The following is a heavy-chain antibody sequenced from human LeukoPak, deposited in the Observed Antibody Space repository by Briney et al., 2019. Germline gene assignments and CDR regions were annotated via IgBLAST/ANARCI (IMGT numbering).Heavy chain of an antibody. Sequence: GGSLRLSCAASGFTFSTYWMYWVRQAPGKGLVWVSRINSEGSRTSYADSVKGRVTISRENAKNTLYLQMNSLRAEDTAVYYCARGRYCSSTSCYKAFDIWGQGTKVTVSS. D-gene: IGHD2-2*02. V-gene: IGHV3-74*01. CDR2: INSEGSRT. J-gene: IGHJ3*02. CDR1: GFTFSTYW. CDR3: ARGRYCSSTSCYKAFDI.